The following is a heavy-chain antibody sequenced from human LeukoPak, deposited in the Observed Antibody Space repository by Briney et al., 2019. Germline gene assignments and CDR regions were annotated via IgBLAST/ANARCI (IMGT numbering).Heavy chain of an antibody. CDR2: INHSGST. V-gene: IGHV4-39*07. CDR3: ARLRIKAAAGTTWGYYYYYMDV. Sequence: SETLSLTCTVSGGSISSSSYYWSWIRQPPGKGLEWIGEINHSGSTNYNPSLKSRVTISVDTSKNQFSLKLSSVTAADTAVYYCARLRIKAAAGTTWGYYYYYMDVWGKGTTVTISS. CDR1: GGSISSSSYY. D-gene: IGHD6-13*01. J-gene: IGHJ6*03.